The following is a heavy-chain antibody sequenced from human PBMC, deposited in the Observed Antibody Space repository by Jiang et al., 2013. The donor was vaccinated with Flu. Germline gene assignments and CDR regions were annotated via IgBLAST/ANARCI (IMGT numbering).Heavy chain of an antibody. V-gene: IGHV3-74*01. CDR2: INSYGSTA. D-gene: IGHD4-17*01. CDR3: AKKPGYGDYFDAFDI. Sequence: GFTFSSHWMHWVRQAPGKGLVWVSRINSYGSTASYVDSVEGRFTISRDNAKNTLYLQMNSLRAEDTAVYYCAKKPGYGDYFDAFDIWGQGTMVTVSS. J-gene: IGHJ3*02. CDR1: GFTFSSHW.